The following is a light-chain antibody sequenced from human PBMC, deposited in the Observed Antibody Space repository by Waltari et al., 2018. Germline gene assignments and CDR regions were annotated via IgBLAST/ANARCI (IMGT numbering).Light chain of an antibody. J-gene: IGKJ1*01. CDR1: QSVSVY. CDR3: QQRTDRPPVT. CDR2: DAS. V-gene: IGKV3-11*01. Sequence: EVVLTQSPATLSLSPGERATLSCRASQSVSVYLAWYQQKPGQAPRLLIYDASDRATGVPARFSGSGSGTDFTLHISSLEPEDFAVYYCQQRTDRPPVTFGQGTRVEMK.